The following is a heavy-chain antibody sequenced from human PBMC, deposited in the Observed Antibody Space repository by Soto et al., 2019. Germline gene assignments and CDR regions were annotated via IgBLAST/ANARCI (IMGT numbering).Heavy chain of an antibody. D-gene: IGHD3-22*01. CDR1: GGTFSSYA. CDR2: IIPIFGTA. CDR3: ARELRGDYYDSSGYYPFDY. J-gene: IGHJ4*02. V-gene: IGHV1-69*13. Sequence: ASVKVSCKASGGTFSSYAISWVRQAPGQGLEWMGGIIPIFGTANYAQKFQGRVTITADESTSTAYMELSSLRSEDTAVYYCARELRGDYYDSSGYYPFDYWGQGTLVTVS.